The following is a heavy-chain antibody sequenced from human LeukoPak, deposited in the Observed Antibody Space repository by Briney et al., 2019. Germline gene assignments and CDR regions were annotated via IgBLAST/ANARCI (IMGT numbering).Heavy chain of an antibody. CDR3: ARDGEGELLPDI. V-gene: IGHV3-23*01. Sequence: PGRSLRLSCAASGFTFSSYAMSWVRQAPGKGLEWVSAISGSGGSTYYADSVKGRFTISRDNSKNTLYLQMNSLRAEDTAVYYCARDGEGELLPDIWGQGTMVTVSS. J-gene: IGHJ3*02. CDR2: ISGSGGST. D-gene: IGHD1-26*01. CDR1: GFTFSSYA.